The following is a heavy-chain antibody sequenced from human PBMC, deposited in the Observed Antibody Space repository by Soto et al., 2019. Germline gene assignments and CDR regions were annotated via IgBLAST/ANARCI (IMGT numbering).Heavy chain of an antibody. CDR2: ISSSSSTI. J-gene: IGHJ4*02. Sequence: GGSLRLSCAASGFTFSSYSMNWVRQAPGKGLEWVSYISSSSSTIYYADSVKGRFTISRDNSKNTLYLQMNSLRAEDTAVYYCAKVLYYDILTGYYPDYWGQGTLVTVSS. V-gene: IGHV3-48*01. D-gene: IGHD3-9*01. CDR3: AKVLYYDILTGYYPDY. CDR1: GFTFSSYS.